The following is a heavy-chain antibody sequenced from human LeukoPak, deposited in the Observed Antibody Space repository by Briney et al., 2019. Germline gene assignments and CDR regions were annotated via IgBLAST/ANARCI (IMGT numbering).Heavy chain of an antibody. CDR2: IRYDGSNK. V-gene: IGHV3-30*02. J-gene: IGHJ5*02. Sequence: GGSLRLSCAASGFTFSSYGMHWVRQAPGKGLEWVAFIRYDGSNKYYADSVKGRFTISRDNSKNTLYLQMNSLRAEDTAVYYCAKEKQLGYNWFDPWGQGTLVTVSS. CDR1: GFTFSSYG. CDR3: AKEKQLGYNWFDP. D-gene: IGHD6-6*01.